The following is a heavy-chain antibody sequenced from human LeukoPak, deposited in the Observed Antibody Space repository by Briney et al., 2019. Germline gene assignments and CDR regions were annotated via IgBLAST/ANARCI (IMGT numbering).Heavy chain of an antibody. D-gene: IGHD3-10*01. V-gene: IGHV1-2*02. Sequence: ASVNVSCKASGYTFTVYYMHWVRHAPGEGLEWMWWINPNIGGTNYAQKFQGRVTMTRDTSISTAYMELSRLRSDDTAVYYCASNRARGVTTSWFDPWGQGTLVTVSS. J-gene: IGHJ5*02. CDR3: ASNRARGVTTSWFDP. CDR2: INPNIGGT. CDR1: GYTFTVYY.